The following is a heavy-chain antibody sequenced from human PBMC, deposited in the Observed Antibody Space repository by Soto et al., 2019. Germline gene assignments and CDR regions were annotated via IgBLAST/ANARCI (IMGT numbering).Heavy chain of an antibody. CDR3: ARDLGIVGATALGY. J-gene: IGHJ4*02. CDR2: ISYDGSNK. CDR1: GFTFSSYA. V-gene: IGHV3-30-3*01. D-gene: IGHD1-26*01. Sequence: QVQLVESGGGVVQPGRSLRLSCAASGFTFSSYAMHWVRQAPGKGLEWVAVISYDGSNKYYADSVKGRFTISRDNSKNTLYLQMNSLRAEDTAVYYCARDLGIVGATALGYWGQGTLVTVSS.